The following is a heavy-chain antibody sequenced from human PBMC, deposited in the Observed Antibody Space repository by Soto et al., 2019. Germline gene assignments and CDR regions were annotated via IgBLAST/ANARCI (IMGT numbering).Heavy chain of an antibody. V-gene: IGHV4-39*01. CDR3: ARRGYYALSAFDL. Sequence: QLQLQESGPGLVKPSETLSLTCTVSGGSISSSSYYWGWIRQPPGKGLEWIGSIYYSGSTYYNPSLKSRVRRSVDTSKTHFAMKLSSVTAADTAVYDCARRGYYALSAFDLWGQGTMVTVSS. CDR1: GGSISSSSYY. D-gene: IGHD3-10*01. J-gene: IGHJ3*01. CDR2: IYYSGST.